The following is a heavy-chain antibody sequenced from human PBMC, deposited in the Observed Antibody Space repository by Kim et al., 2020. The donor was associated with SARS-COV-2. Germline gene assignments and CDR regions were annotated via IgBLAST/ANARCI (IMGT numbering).Heavy chain of an antibody. D-gene: IGHD3-10*01. Sequence: NPSLKSRVTRSVDTSKNQFSLKLSSVTAADTAVYYCARLYYYGSGYGMDVWGQGTTVTVSS. CDR3: ARLYYYGSGYGMDV. V-gene: IGHV4-39*01. J-gene: IGHJ6*02.